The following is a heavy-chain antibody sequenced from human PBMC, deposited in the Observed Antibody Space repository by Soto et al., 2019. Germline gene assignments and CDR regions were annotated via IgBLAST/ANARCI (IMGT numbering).Heavy chain of an antibody. CDR3: ARVNTAMGFPFDY. Sequence: SETLSLTCTVSGGSISSGDYHWSWIRQPPGKGLEWIGYIYYSGSTYYNPSLKSRVTISVDTSKNQFSLKLSSVTAADTAVYYCARVNTAMGFPFDYWGQGTLVTVSS. CDR2: IYYSGST. J-gene: IGHJ4*02. V-gene: IGHV4-30-4*01. D-gene: IGHD5-18*01. CDR1: GGSISSGDYH.